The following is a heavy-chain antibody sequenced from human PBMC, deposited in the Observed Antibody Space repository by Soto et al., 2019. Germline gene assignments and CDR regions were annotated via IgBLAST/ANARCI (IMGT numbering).Heavy chain of an antibody. CDR1: GFSLSTSGVG. CDR3: AHRRRYCSFIRCYAWHY. D-gene: IGHD2-2*01. CDR2: IFWADDK. V-gene: IGHV2-5*02. Sequence: QITLKDTGPTLAKPTQNLTLTCTFSGFSLSTSGVGVGWFRHPPVKALKWLALIFWADDKGYSPSLKSRLTITGDTSKHPVQLTMTNVDAVDTAAYYWAHRRRYCSFIRCYAWHYWGEGTLVTVSS. J-gene: IGHJ4*02.